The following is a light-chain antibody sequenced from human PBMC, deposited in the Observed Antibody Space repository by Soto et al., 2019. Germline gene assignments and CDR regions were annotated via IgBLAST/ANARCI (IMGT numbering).Light chain of an antibody. CDR1: NRDVGGYNY. V-gene: IGLV2-14*01. J-gene: IGLJ2*01. Sequence: QSVLAQPASVSGSPGQSITISCAGTNRDVGGYNYVSWYQQYPGKAPKLIIYEVTYRPSGVSNRFSGSKSGNTASLTISGLQAEAEADYYCSSYSSSSALDVIFGGGTKVTVL. CDR3: SSYSSSSALDVI. CDR2: EVT.